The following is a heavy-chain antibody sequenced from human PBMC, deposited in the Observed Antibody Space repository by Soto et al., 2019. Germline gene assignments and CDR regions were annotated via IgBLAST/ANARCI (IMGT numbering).Heavy chain of an antibody. CDR1: GGTFSSYA. CDR2: VIPIFGTA. D-gene: IGHD2-15*01. CDR3: ARRGRGGSRTYYYYGMDV. V-gene: IGHV1-69*01. Sequence: QVQLVQSGAEVKKPGSSVKVSCKASGGTFSSYAISWVRQAPGQGLEWMGGVIPIFGTANYAQKFQGRVTITEHEYTSTAHLELSSLRSEDTAVYYCARRGRGGSRTYYYYGMDVWGQGTTLTVSS. J-gene: IGHJ6*02.